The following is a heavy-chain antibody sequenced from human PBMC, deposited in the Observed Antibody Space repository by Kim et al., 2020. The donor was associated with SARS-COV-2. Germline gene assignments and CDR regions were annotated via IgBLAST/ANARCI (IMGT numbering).Heavy chain of an antibody. CDR2: IYYSGST. CDR1: GGSISSYY. Sequence: SETLSLTCTVSGGSISSYYWSWIRQPPGKGLEWIGYIYYSGSTNYNPSLKSRVTISVDTSKNQFSLKLSSVTAADTAVYYCARHSGRYCSSTSCYTNAFDIWGQGTMVTVSS. J-gene: IGHJ3*02. D-gene: IGHD2-2*02. CDR3: ARHSGRYCSSTSCYTNAFDI. V-gene: IGHV4-59*08.